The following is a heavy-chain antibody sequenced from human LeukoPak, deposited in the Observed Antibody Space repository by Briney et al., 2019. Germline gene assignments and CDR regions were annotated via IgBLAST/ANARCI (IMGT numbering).Heavy chain of an antibody. V-gene: IGHV4-30-2*01. J-gene: IGHJ3*02. CDR1: GGSISSGGYS. CDR2: IYHSGST. Sequence: PSETLSLTCAVSGGSISSGGYSWSWIRQPPGRGLEWIGYIYHSGSTYYNPSLKSRVTMSVDRSKNQFSLKLSSVTAADTAVYYCARNQLRDAFDIWGQGTMVTVSS. CDR3: ARNQLRDAFDI. D-gene: IGHD2-2*01.